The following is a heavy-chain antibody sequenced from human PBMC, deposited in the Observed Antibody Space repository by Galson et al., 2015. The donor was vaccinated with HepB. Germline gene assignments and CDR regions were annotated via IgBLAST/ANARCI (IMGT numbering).Heavy chain of an antibody. J-gene: IGHJ3*02. Sequence: SLRLSCAASGFTFSSYWMHWVRQAPGKGLVWVSRINSDGSSTSYADSVKGRFTISRDNAKNSLYLQMNSLRAGDTAVYYCARGGGGATAFDIWGQGTMVTVSS. CDR3: ARGGGGATAFDI. CDR2: INSDGSST. CDR1: GFTFSSYW. V-gene: IGHV3-74*01. D-gene: IGHD1-26*01.